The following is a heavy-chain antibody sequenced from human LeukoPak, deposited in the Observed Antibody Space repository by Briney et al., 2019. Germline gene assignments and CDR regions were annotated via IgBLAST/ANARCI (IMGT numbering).Heavy chain of an antibody. Sequence: SVKVSCKASGGTFSSYAISWVRQAPGQGLEWMGGIIPIFGTANYAQKFQGRVTITADESTSTAYMELSSLRSEDTAVYYCARDDILTGYSRDYWGQGTLVTVSS. CDR3: ARDDILTGYSRDY. D-gene: IGHD3-9*01. CDR1: GGTFSSYA. J-gene: IGHJ4*02. CDR2: IIPIFGTA. V-gene: IGHV1-69*13.